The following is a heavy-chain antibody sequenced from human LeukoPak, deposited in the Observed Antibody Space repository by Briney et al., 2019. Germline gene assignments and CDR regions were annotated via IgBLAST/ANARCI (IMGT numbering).Heavy chain of an antibody. CDR2: IIPIFGTA. CDR1: GGTFSSYA. D-gene: IGHD6-19*01. J-gene: IGHJ4*02. V-gene: IGHV1-69*06. CDR3: ARDDPAVAGAFDY. Sequence: ASVKVSCKASGGTFSSYAISWVRQAPGQGLEWMGGIIPIFGTANYAQKFQGRVTITADKSTSTAYMELSSLRSEDTAVYYCARDDPAVAGAFDYWGQGTLVTVSS.